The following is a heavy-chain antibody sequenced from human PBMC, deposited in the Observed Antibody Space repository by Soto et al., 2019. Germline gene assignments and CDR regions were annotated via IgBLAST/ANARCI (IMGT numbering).Heavy chain of an antibody. D-gene: IGHD2-15*01. V-gene: IGHV3-13*01. CDR3: ARAGQGASCSGGSCYLGASDI. J-gene: IGHJ3*02. CDR1: GFNFSSYD. CDR2: IGTAGDT. Sequence: EVQLVESGGGLVQPGGSLRLSCEASGFNFSSYDMHWVSQATGKGLEWVSVIGTAGDTFYTGSVKGRFTISRENGKNSLYLQMNSRRAGDTAVYYCARAGQGASCSGGSCYLGASDIWGQGTMVTVSS.